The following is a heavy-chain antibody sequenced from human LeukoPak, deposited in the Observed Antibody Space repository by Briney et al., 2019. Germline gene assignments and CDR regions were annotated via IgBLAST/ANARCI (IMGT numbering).Heavy chain of an antibody. CDR3: ARGIYGSGSYSYYYYYMDV. D-gene: IGHD3-10*01. J-gene: IGHJ6*03. V-gene: IGHV1-18*01. CDR2: ISAYNGNT. CDR1: GYTFTNYG. Sequence: ASVKVSCKASGYTFTNYGISWVRQAPGQGLEWMGWISAYNGNTNYAQKLQGRVTMTTDASTSTAYMELRGLRSDDTAVYYCARGIYGSGSYSYYYYYMDVWGKGTTVTISS.